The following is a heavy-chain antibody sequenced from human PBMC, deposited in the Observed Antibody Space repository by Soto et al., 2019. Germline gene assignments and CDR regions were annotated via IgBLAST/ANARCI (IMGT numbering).Heavy chain of an antibody. CDR2: ISGSGDST. D-gene: IGHD1-1*01. V-gene: IGHV3-23*01. CDR3: AKCITPPVPAGRGWFDP. CDR1: GVTFINSA. J-gene: IGHJ5*02. Sequence: GGSLRLSCASSGVTFINSAMILVRQAPGKGLEWVSFISGSGDSTYYVDSVKGRFTVSRDNSKNTLYLRMNSLRAEDTAIYYCAKCITPPVPAGRGWFDPWGQGTLVTVSS.